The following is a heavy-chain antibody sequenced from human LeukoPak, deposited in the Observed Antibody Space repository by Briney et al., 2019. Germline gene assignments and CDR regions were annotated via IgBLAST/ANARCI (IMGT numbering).Heavy chain of an antibody. J-gene: IGHJ4*02. CDR1: GDSISSGGYH. V-gene: IGHV4-31*03. CDR3: ARVQHTSRWHPVDS. Sequence: PSETLSLTCTVSGDSISSGGYHWNWIRQRPGKGLEWIGYIYDSGSTYYSPSLKSRLTISVDTSKNQFSLRLNSVTAADTAVYYCARVQHTSRWHPVDSWGQGALVTVSS. CDR2: IYDSGST. D-gene: IGHD6-13*01.